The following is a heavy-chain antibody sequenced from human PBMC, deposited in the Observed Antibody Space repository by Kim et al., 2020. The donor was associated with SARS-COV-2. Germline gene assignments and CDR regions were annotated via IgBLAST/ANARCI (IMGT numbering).Heavy chain of an antibody. D-gene: IGHD3-10*01. Sequence: GSNIYYADSVKGRFTISRDNAKNSLYLQMNSLRAEDTAVYYCARTRGPSAWGQGTMVTVSS. CDR3: ARTRGPSA. V-gene: IGHV3-11*04. J-gene: IGHJ3*01. CDR2: GSNI.